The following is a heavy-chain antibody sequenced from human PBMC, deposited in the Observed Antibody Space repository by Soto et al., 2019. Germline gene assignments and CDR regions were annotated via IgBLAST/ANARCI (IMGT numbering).Heavy chain of an antibody. Sequence: ASVKVSCKASGYTFTGYYMHWVRQAPGQGLEWMGWINPNSGGTNYAQKFQGRVTMTRDTSISTAYMELSRLRSDDTAVYYCARSHYDFWSGYPLVFDYWGQGTLVTSPQ. D-gene: IGHD3-3*01. V-gene: IGHV1-2*02. J-gene: IGHJ4*02. CDR2: INPNSGGT. CDR1: GYTFTGYY. CDR3: ARSHYDFWSGYPLVFDY.